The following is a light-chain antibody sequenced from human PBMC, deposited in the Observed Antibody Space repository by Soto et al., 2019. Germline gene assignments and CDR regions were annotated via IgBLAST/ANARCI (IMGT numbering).Light chain of an antibody. J-gene: IGKJ3*01. CDR1: QSVSST. CDR2: GAS. Sequence: EIVMTQSPATLSVSPGERATLSCRASQSVSSTLAWYQQKPSQAPRLLIYGASTRATGIPARFSGSGSGTEFTLTISSLQSEDFAVYYCQQYNNWPFTFGPGTKVDIK. V-gene: IGKV3-15*01. CDR3: QQYNNWPFT.